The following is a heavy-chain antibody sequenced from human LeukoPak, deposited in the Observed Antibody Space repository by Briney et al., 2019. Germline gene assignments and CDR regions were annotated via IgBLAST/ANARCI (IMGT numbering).Heavy chain of an antibody. V-gene: IGHV3-23*01. CDR2: INNRGDST. CDR3: ASSWFGEHY. J-gene: IGHJ4*02. D-gene: IGHD3-10*01. CDR1: GFTFSSYA. Sequence: GGSLRLSCAASGFTFSSYAMNWVRQAPGKGLEWVSTINNRGDSTYYADSVKGRFTISRDNSKDTLFLQMNSLRAEDTAIYYCASSWFGEHYWGQGTLVTVSS.